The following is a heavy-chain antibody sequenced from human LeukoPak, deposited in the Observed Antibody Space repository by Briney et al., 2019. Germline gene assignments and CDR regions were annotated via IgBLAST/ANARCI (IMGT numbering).Heavy chain of an antibody. J-gene: IGHJ5*02. V-gene: IGHV4-34*01. Sequence: SETLPLTCAVYGGSFSGYYWSWLRQPPGKGLEWIGEINHSGSTNYNPSLKSRVTISVDTSKNQFSLKLSSVTAADTAVYYCAREPRVRYGSGSSNWFDPWGQGTLVTVSS. CDR1: GGSFSGYY. D-gene: IGHD3-10*01. CDR3: AREPRVRYGSGSSNWFDP. CDR2: INHSGST.